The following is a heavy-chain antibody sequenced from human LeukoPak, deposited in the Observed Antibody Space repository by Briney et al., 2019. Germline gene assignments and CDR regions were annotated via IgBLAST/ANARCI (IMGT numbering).Heavy chain of an antibody. CDR1: GGSISSYY. J-gene: IGHJ3*01. D-gene: IGHD4-23*01. CDR2: IYYSGST. V-gene: IGHV4-59*08. Sequence: SETLSLTCTVSGGSISSYYWSWIRQPPGKGLEWIGFIYYSGSTNYNPSLKSRVTISVDTTKNQFSLKLSSVTAADTAVYYCARPSLDYGGIDAFDFWGQGTLVTVSS. CDR3: ARPSLDYGGIDAFDF.